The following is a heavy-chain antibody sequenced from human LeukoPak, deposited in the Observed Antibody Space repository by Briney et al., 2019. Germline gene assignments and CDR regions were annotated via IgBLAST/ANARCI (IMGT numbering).Heavy chain of an antibody. D-gene: IGHD4-11*01. CDR1: GGTFSSYA. Sequence: SVKVSCKXSGGTFSSYAISWVRQAPGQGLEWMGGIIPIFGTANYAQKFQGRVTITTDESTSTAYMELSSLRSEDTAVYYCARDRPGNYGLDYWGRGTLVTVSS. CDR2: IIPIFGTA. J-gene: IGHJ4*02. CDR3: ARDRPGNYGLDY. V-gene: IGHV1-69*05.